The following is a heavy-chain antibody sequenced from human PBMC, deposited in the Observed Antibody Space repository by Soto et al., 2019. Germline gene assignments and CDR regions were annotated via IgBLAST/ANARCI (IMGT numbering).Heavy chain of an antibody. Sequence: EVQLVESGGGLVKPGGSLRLSCAASGFTFSSYSMNWVRQAPGKGLEWVSSISDSSSYIYYADSVKGRFTISRDNAKNSLYLQMNSLRAEDTGVYYFAKEGQSPPPPDYWGQGTLVSVSS. CDR3: AKEGQSPPPPDY. CDR2: ISDSSSYI. V-gene: IGHV3-21*01. J-gene: IGHJ4*02. CDR1: GFTFSSYS.